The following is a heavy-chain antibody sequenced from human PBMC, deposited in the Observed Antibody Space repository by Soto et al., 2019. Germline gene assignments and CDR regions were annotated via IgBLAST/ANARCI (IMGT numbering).Heavy chain of an antibody. CDR3: AKLTGTYYYYYGMDV. CDR1: GFTFSSYG. V-gene: IGHV3-30*18. CDR2: ISYDGSNK. D-gene: IGHD7-27*01. Sequence: VQLLESGGGLVQPGRSLRLSCAASGFTFSSYGMHWVRQAPGKGLEWVAVISYDGSNKYYADSVKGRFTISRDNSKNTLYLQMNSLRAEDTAVYYCAKLTGTYYYYYGMDVWGQGTTVTVSS. J-gene: IGHJ6*02.